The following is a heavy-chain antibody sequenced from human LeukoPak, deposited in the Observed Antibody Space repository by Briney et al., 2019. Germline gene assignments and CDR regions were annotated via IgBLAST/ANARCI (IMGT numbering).Heavy chain of an antibody. V-gene: IGHV1-18*01. CDR2: ISAYNGNT. Sequence: ASVKVSCKASGYTFTSYGISWVRRAPGQGLEWMGWISAYNGNTNYAQKLQGRVTMTTDTSTSTAYMELRSLRSDDTAVYYCARDQRSCSGGSCYSYGYWGQGTLVTVSS. J-gene: IGHJ4*02. CDR3: ARDQRSCSGGSCYSYGY. D-gene: IGHD2-15*01. CDR1: GYTFTSYG.